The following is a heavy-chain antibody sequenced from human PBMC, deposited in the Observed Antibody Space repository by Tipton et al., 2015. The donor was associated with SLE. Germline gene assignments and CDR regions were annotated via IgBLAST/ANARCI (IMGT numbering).Heavy chain of an antibody. J-gene: IGHJ5*02. V-gene: IGHV4-34*01. CDR2: SNPSGST. Sequence: TLSLTCAVYGGSFSGYYWSWIRQPPGKGLEWIGESNPSGSTNYNPSLKSRVTISVDTSKNQFSLKLSSVTAADTAIYYCARARDNFWSGADNWFDPWGQGTLVTVSS. CDR1: GGSFSGYY. CDR3: ARARDNFWSGADNWFDP. D-gene: IGHD3-3*01.